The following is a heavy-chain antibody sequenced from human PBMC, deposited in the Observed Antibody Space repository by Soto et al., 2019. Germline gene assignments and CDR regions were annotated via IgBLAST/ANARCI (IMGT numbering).Heavy chain of an antibody. D-gene: IGHD3-22*01. CDR3: ARSYYYDSSGYYPPLGY. CDR1: GGSVSTGSYD. Sequence: SETLSLTCTVSGGSVSTGSYDWSWIRQPPGKGLEWIGKIFFTGSAHYNPSLRNRVTMSVDTSKDQFSLTLTSVTAADTAVYYCARSYYYDSSGYYPPLGYWGQGTLVTVSS. CDR2: IFFTGSA. J-gene: IGHJ4*02. V-gene: IGHV4-61*01.